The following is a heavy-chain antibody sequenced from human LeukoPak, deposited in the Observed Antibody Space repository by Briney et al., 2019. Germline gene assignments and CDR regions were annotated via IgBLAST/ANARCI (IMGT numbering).Heavy chain of an antibody. CDR1: GFTFSTYG. CDR3: ANHRSAFEF. CDR2: ISGSASGHIT. D-gene: IGHD3-3*02. Sequence: GGSLRLSCAASGFTFSTYGMSWVRQSPGKGPERVAAISGSASGHITNYADSVMGRFTISRDNNKSTVYLQMNSLRVEDTAVYYCANHRSAFEFWGQGTLVTVSS. V-gene: IGHV3-23*01. J-gene: IGHJ4*02.